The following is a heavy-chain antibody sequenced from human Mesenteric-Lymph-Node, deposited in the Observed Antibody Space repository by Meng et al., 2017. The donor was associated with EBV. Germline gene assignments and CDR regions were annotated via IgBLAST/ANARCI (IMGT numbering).Heavy chain of an antibody. Sequence: QGQLPDSGHGLVKSLGTLSLPCAVSGGSINGNNWWNWVRPPPGKGLECIGYIYYSGSAYYNPSLKSRVTISVDTSKNQFSLKLSSVTAADTAVYYCARAHRVLFGELNWFDPWGQGSLVTVSS. J-gene: IGHJ5*02. V-gene: IGHV4-4*02. D-gene: IGHD3-10*01. CDR3: ARAHRVLFGELNWFDP. CDR2: IYYSGSA. CDR1: GGSINGNNW.